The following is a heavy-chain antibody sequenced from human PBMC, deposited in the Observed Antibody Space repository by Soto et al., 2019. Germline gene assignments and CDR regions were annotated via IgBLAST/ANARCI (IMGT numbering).Heavy chain of an antibody. J-gene: IGHJ6*02. D-gene: IGHD3-10*01. CDR2: IYYSGST. CDR1: GGSISSGDYY. Sequence: LCGGSISSGDYYWSWIRQPPGKGLEWIGYIYYSGSTYYNPSLKSRVTISVDTSKNQFSLKLSSVTAADTAVYYCARDRAGHGAFYGMDVWGQGTTVTVSS. V-gene: IGHV4-30-4*01. CDR3: ARDRAGHGAFYGMDV.